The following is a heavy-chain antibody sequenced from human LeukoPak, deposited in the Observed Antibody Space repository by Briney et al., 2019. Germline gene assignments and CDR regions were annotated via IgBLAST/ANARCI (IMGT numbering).Heavy chain of an antibody. CDR3: ASHGGLYEYLGH. CDR2: LLYSGTT. V-gene: IGHV4-39*07. CDR1: GGSVTSSSYY. Sequence: SETLSLTCIVSGGSVTSSSYYWGWIRQPLGKGLEWVGSLLYSGTTFRSPSLESRVAIAVDSSKNHFSLQLTSVTAADTAVYYCASHGGLYEYLGHRGQGILVTVSS. J-gene: IGHJ4*02. D-gene: IGHD2-8*01.